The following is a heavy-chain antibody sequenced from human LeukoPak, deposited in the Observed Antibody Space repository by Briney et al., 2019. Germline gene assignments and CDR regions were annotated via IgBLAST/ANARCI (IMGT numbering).Heavy chain of an antibody. J-gene: IGHJ6*04. CDR3: ARRPLSGGYYYYYYGMDV. D-gene: IGHD3-10*01. Sequence: GGSLRLSCAASGFTFSSYWMHWVRQAPGKGLVWVSRINSDGSSTSYADSVKGRFTISRDNAKNTLYLQMNGLRAEDTAVYYCARRPLSGGYYYYYYGMDVWGKGTTVTVSS. V-gene: IGHV3-74*01. CDR2: INSDGSST. CDR1: GFTFSSYW.